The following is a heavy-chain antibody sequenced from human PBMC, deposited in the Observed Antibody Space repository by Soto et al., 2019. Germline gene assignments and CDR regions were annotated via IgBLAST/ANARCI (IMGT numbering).Heavy chain of an antibody. D-gene: IGHD6-13*01. CDR2: TYYRSKWYN. Sequence: QALALPCGISGYSVSSNSSACNYIRQSPSRGIEWLGRTYYRSKWYNDYAVSVKSRITINPDTSKNQFSLQLNSVTPEDTAVNYCARDRPRIAAAGRGGFDYWGQATLVTVSS. J-gene: IGHJ4*02. V-gene: IGHV6-1*01. CDR1: GYSVSSNSSA. CDR3: ARDRPRIAAAGRGGFDY.